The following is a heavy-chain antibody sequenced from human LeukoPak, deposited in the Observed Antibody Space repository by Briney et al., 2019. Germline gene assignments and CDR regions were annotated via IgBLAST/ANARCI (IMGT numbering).Heavy chain of an antibody. D-gene: IGHD7-27*01. CDR3: TRGASDYWGENYFDY. V-gene: IGHV1-8*01. CDR1: GYSFTNYD. J-gene: IGHJ4*02. Sequence: ASVKVSCKASGYSFTNYDINWVRQATGHGLEWMGWMNPNSGTVGYAQKFQGGVTMTRNASISAAYMELSSLTSEDAAVYYCTRGASDYWGENYFDYWGQGSLVTVSS. CDR2: MNPNSGTV.